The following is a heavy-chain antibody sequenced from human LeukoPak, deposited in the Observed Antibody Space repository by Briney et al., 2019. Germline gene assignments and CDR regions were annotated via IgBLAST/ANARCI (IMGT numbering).Heavy chain of an antibody. D-gene: IGHD5-24*01. Sequence: PSETLCLTCTVSGGSISSRSYYWGWIRQPPGKGLEWIASIYHTGGTYYDPSLKSRVSISVDTSKNQFSLKLSSVTAADTAVYYCARGAGAGYNLQPFDYWGQGTLVTVSS. J-gene: IGHJ4*02. V-gene: IGHV4-39*07. CDR1: GGSISSRSYY. CDR3: ARGAGAGYNLQPFDY. CDR2: IYHTGGT.